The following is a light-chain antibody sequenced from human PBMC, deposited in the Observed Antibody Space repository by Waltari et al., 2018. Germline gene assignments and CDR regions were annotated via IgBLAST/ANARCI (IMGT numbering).Light chain of an antibody. CDR3: VLYMGSGISV. CDR2: STN. CDR1: SVSVSTRHS. Sequence: QTVVTQEPSFSVSPGGTVTLTCALSSVSVSTRHSPSWYQQTPGQAPRTLIYSTNTRSSGVPDRFSGSILGNKAALTITGAQADDESDYYCVLYMGSGISVFGGGTKLTVL. J-gene: IGLJ2*01. V-gene: IGLV8-61*01.